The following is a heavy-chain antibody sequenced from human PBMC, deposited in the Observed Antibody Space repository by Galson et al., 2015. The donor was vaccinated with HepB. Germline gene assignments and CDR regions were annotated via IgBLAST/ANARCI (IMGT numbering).Heavy chain of an antibody. Sequence: SLRLSCAASASTFRSHAMSWVRQPPGKGLEWVSGISGNGASIYYADSVKGRFTISRDNSKNTLYLRMNGLRAEDTAVYYCAKFGTGGAPIRYFDYWGRGTLVTVSS. CDR2: ISGNGASI. CDR3: AKFGTGGAPIRYFDY. V-gene: IGHV3-23*01. J-gene: IGHJ4*02. D-gene: IGHD2-8*02. CDR1: ASTFRSHA.